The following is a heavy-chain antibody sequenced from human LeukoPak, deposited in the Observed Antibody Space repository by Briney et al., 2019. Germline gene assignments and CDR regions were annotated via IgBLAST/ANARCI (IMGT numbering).Heavy chain of an antibody. CDR2: IKPDVSEI. Sequence: LAGGSLRLSCAASGFTFSNYWMSWVRQAPGKGLEWVANIKPDVSEIYYVDSVKGRFTISRDNAKNSLYLQMNSLRAEDTAVYYCARAYIVGATXFDXXXQGXLVTVX. J-gene: IGHJ4*02. D-gene: IGHD1-26*01. V-gene: IGHV3-7*01. CDR1: GFTFSNYW. CDR3: ARAYIVGATXFDX.